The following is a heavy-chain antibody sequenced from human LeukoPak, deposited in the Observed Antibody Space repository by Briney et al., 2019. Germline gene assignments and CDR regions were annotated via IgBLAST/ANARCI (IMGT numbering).Heavy chain of an antibody. CDR2: IIPIFGTA. Sequence: ASVKVSCKASGGTFSSYAISWVRQAPGQGLEWMGGIIPIFGTANYAQKFQGRVTITADESTSAAYMELSSLRSEDTAVYYCAKSNGYGLIDIWGQGTMVTVSS. CDR3: AKSNGYGLIDI. J-gene: IGHJ3*02. V-gene: IGHV1-69*01. D-gene: IGHD3-22*01. CDR1: GGTFSSYA.